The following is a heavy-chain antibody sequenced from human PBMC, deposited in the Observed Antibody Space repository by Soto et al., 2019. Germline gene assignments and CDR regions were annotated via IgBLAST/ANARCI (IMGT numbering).Heavy chain of an antibody. D-gene: IGHD6-13*01. Sequence: GWSLRLCCAASGLTVSGYAMKWGGHAPGKGLGWVSVIGSGGDGIHYADSVKGRFTISRDNSKNTVNLQMNSLRAEDTAVYYCATYRQHLMDSWGQGTLVTVSS. V-gene: IGHV3-23*01. J-gene: IGHJ4*02. CDR1: GLTVSGYA. CDR2: IGSGGDGI. CDR3: ATYRQHLMDS.